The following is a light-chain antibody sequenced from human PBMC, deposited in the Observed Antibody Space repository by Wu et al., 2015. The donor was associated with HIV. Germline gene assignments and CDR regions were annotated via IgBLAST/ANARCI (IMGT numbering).Light chain of an antibody. CDR1: QSVGNY. CDR2: ATS. J-gene: IGKJ5*01. CDR3: QQYVSSPT. V-gene: IGKV3-20*01. Sequence: EIVLTQSPATLSLSPGERATLSCRASQSVGNYLAWYQQKPGQAPRLLIYATSNRATGIPDRISGSGSGTLFTLTISRLEPEDSAVYFXQQYVSSPTFGQGTRLEIK.